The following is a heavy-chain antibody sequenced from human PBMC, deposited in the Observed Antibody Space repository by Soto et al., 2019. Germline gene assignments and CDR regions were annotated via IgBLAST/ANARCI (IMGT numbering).Heavy chain of an antibody. J-gene: IGHJ6*02. Sequence: DSLKISCTGSGYSFATYWIAWVRQMPGKGLEWMGFIHCGDSDITYSPSFQGQVTISADKSITTAYLQWSSLKASDTAMYYCASACAVPGKGKRLFCFGVDVWGQGTTVTVSS. D-gene: IGHD6-19*01. CDR2: IHCGDSDI. CDR3: ASACAVPGKGKRLFCFGVDV. V-gene: IGHV5-51*01. CDR1: GYSFATYW.